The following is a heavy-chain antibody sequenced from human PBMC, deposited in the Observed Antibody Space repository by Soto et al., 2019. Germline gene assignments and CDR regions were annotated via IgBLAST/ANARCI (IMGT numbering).Heavy chain of an antibody. CDR2: ISYDGSNK. CDR1: GFTFSSYA. Sequence: QVQLVESGGGVVQPGRSLRLSCVASGFTFSSYAMHWVRQAPGKGLEWVAVISYDGSNKYYADSVKGRFTISRDNSKNXLYLQRNSLRTEDTAVYYCARTRWAQQLSRDAFDIWGQGTMVTVSS. D-gene: IGHD6-13*01. CDR3: ARTRWAQQLSRDAFDI. J-gene: IGHJ3*02. V-gene: IGHV3-30-3*01.